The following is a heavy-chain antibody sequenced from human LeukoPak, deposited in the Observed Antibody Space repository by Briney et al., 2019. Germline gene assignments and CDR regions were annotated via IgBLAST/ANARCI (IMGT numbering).Heavy chain of an antibody. CDR3: ARALRYDDSSGYYAY. CDR1: GYTFSGYY. Sequence: ASVKVSCKASGYTFSGYYMHWVRQAPGQGLERMGWIHPNSGATNYAQTLQGRVTMTRDTSISIVYMELSRLRTDDTAVYYCARALRYDDSSGYYAYWGQGTLVTVSS. CDR2: IHPNSGAT. D-gene: IGHD3-22*01. J-gene: IGHJ4*02. V-gene: IGHV1-2*02.